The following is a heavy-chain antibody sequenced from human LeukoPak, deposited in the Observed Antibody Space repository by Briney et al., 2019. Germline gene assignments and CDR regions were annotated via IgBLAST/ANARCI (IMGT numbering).Heavy chain of an antibody. D-gene: IGHD2-2*02. CDR1: GFTFSNAW. J-gene: IGHJ6*02. CDR3: ARVRSYCSSTSCYTVVYYYYGMDV. V-gene: IGHV3-11*01. Sequence: PGGSLRLSCAASGFTFSNAWMSWVRQAPGKGLEWVSYISSSGSTIYYADSVKGRFTISRDNAKNSLYLQMNSLRAEDTAVYYCARVRSYCSSTSCYTVVYYYYGMDVWGQGTTVTVSS. CDR2: ISSSGSTI.